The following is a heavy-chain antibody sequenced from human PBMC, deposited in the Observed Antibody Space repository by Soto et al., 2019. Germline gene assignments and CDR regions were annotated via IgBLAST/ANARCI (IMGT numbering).Heavy chain of an antibody. CDR3: AKEGPGGGRHFYYGMDV. Sequence: KLVESGGGVVQPGRSLRLSCAASGFVFSDYGMHWVRQAPGKGLEWVALITNDGNNEHYRESVKGRFSISRGRSTNTVDLLMNSLRPKDTGVYYCAKEGPGGGRHFYYGMDVWGQGTSVTVSS. V-gene: IGHV3-30*18. D-gene: IGHD1-26*01. CDR2: ITNDGNNE. J-gene: IGHJ6*02. CDR1: GFVFSDYG.